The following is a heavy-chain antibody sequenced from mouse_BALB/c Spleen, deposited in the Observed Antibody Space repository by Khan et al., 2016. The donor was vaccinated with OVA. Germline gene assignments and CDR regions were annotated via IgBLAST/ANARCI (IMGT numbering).Heavy chain of an antibody. J-gene: IGHJ4*01. CDR2: IWGDGST. V-gene: IGHV2-3*01. CDR1: GFSLTSFG. D-gene: IGHD1-1*01. Sequence: VQLQESGPGLVAPSQSLSITCTVSGFSLTSFGVSWVRQPPGKGLEWLGVIWGDGSTNYHSALISRLSISKDNSKCQVFLKLNSLETVDTASCSCAKWVTTVQYAVDYWGQGTSVTVSS. CDR3: AKWVTTVQYAVDY.